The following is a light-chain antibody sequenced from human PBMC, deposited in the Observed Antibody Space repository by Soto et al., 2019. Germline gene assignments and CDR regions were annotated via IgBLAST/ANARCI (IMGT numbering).Light chain of an antibody. V-gene: IGLV2-14*01. CDR3: SSYTSSSTLVV. J-gene: IGLJ2*01. CDR1: SSDVGGYNY. Sequence: QSVLTQPASVSGSPGQSITISCTGTSSDVGGYNYVSWYQQHPGKAPKFIIYDVSNRPSGVSNRFSGSKSGNTASLTISGLQAEDEADYYCSSYTSSSTLVVFGGWTKLTVL. CDR2: DVS.